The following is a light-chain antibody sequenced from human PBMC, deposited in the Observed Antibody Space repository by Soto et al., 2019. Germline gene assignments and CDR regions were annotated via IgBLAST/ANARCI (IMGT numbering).Light chain of an antibody. CDR3: QQYDNWPLT. Sequence: IVMTQSPATLSVSPGERATLSCRASESVSSKLAWYQHKPGQAPRLLIYGASTRATGIPARFSGSGSGTEFTLTISSLQSEDFAIYYCQQYDNWPLTFGRGTKVESK. CDR2: GAS. J-gene: IGKJ4*01. V-gene: IGKV3-15*01. CDR1: ESVSSK.